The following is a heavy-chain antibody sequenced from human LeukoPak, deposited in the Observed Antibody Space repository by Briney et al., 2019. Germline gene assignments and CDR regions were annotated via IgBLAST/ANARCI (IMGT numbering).Heavy chain of an antibody. Sequence: KPSETLSLTCVVYGGSFSGYHWTWIRQPPGKGLEWIGEINHSGSTNYNPSLKSRVTISVDTSKNQFSLKLTSVTAADTAVYYCARYGHWFDPWGQGTLVTVSS. J-gene: IGHJ5*02. CDR1: GGSFSGYH. D-gene: IGHD3-10*01. CDR3: ARYGHWFDP. V-gene: IGHV4-34*01. CDR2: INHSGST.